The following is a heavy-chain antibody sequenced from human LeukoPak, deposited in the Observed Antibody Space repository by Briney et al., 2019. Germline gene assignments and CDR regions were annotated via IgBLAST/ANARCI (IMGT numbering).Heavy chain of an antibody. Sequence: ASVKVSCKASGRTFSSYAISWARQAPGQGLEWMGGIIPIFGTANYAQKFQGRVTITADKSTSTAYMELSSLRSEDTAVYYCASRVDYVWGSYRYHDYWGQGTLVTVSS. CDR2: IIPIFGTA. V-gene: IGHV1-69*06. D-gene: IGHD3-16*02. CDR1: GRTFSSYA. J-gene: IGHJ4*02. CDR3: ASRVDYVWGSYRYHDY.